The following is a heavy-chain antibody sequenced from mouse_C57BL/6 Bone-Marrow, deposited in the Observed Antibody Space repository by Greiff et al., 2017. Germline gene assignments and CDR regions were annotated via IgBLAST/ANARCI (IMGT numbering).Heavy chain of an antibody. CDR2: ISSGSSTI. D-gene: IGHD2-1*01. CDR3: ARFYYNTYYAMDY. V-gene: IGHV5-17*01. Sequence: EVKLVESGGGLVKPGGSLKLSCAASGFTFSDYGMHWVRQAPEKGLEWVAYISSGSSTIYYADTVKGRFTISRDNAKNTLFLQMTSLRSEDTAKYYCARFYYNTYYAMDYWGQGTSVTVSS. J-gene: IGHJ4*01. CDR1: GFTFSDYG.